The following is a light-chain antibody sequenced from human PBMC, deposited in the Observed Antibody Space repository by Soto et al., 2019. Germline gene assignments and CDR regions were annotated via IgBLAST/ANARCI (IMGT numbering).Light chain of an antibody. J-gene: IGKJ4*01. CDR2: KAS. V-gene: IGKV1-5*03. CDR3: QQYNSFGLT. CDR1: QSISNW. Sequence: DIQMTQSPSTLSASVGDRVTITCRASQSISNWLAWYQQKPGKAPNLLIYKASNLESGVPSRFSGSGSGTEFTLTINSLQPDDFATYYCQQYNSFGLTFGGGTKVAIK.